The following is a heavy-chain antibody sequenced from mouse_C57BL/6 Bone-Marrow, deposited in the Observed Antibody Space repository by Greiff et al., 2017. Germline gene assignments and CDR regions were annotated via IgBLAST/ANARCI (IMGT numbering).Heavy chain of an antibody. CDR1: GFTFSSYA. CDR2: ISAGGSYT. CDR3: ARVRFDY. V-gene: IGHV5-4*03. Sequence: EVKLMESGGGLVKPGGSLKLSCAASGFTFSSYAMSWVRQTPEKRLEWVATISAGGSYTYYPDNVKGRFTISRDKAKNNLYLQMSHLNSEYTAVYYGARVRFDYWGQGTTLTVSA. J-gene: IGHJ2*01.